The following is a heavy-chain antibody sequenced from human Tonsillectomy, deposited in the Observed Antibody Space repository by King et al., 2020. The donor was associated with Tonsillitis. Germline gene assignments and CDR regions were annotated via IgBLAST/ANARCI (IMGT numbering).Heavy chain of an antibody. D-gene: IGHD5-12*01. V-gene: IGHV3-30*18. CDR2: ISYDGTNK. J-gene: IGHJ6*02. Sequence: VQLVESGGGVVQPGRSLRLSCAASVFTFTSYGMHWVRQAPGKGLEWVAVISYDGTNKYYADSVKGRFTISRDNSKNTVYLQMNSLRAEDTAVYYCAKDWGQGYSGYGSGYYYGMDVWGQGTTVTVSS. CDR1: VFTFTSYG. CDR3: AKDWGQGYSGYGSGYYYGMDV.